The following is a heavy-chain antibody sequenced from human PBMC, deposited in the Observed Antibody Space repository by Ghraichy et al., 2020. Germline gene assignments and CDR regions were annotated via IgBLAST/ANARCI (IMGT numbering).Heavy chain of an antibody. Sequence: GALRLSCAASGFTFSSHWMHWVRHAPGKGLEWVATIKQDGSEKHFLDSVKGRFTISRDNAKSSLDLQMNSLRVEDTAVYYCVRGAGYYFDYWGQGTLVTVSS. CDR2: IKQDGSEK. D-gene: IGHD6-19*01. V-gene: IGHV3-7*02. CDR1: GFTFSSHW. J-gene: IGHJ4*02. CDR3: VRGAGYYFDY.